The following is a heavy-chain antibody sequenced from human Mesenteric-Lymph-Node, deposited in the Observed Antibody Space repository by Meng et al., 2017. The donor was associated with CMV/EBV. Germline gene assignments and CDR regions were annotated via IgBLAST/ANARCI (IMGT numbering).Heavy chain of an antibody. CDR3: ARDRLGYGEFAY. V-gene: IGHV4-34*09. CDR1: GGSFSGYY. D-gene: IGHD4-17*01. CDR2: INHSGST. Sequence: CAVYGGSFSGYYWSWIRQPPGKGLEWIGEINHSGSTYYNPSLKSRVTLSVDASKNHFSLKLSSVTAADTAVYYCARDRLGYGEFAYWGQGTLVTVSS. J-gene: IGHJ4*02.